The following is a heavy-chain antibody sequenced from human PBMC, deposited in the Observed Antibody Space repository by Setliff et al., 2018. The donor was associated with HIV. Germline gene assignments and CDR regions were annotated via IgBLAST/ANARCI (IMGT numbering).Heavy chain of an antibody. V-gene: IGHV5-51*01. J-gene: IGHJ4*02. CDR3: TRQTREAPYYFDY. CDR1: GYDVTSYW. Sequence: GESLKISCRASGYDVTSYWIGWVRQMPGKGLEWMGIIYPGDSDTRYSPSIQGQVTISADKSINTAYLQWSSLQASDTAIYFCTRQTREAPYYFDYWGQGTLVTVSS. CDR2: IYPGDSDT.